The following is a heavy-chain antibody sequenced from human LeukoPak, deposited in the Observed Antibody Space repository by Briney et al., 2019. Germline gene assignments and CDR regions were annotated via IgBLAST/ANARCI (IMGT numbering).Heavy chain of an antibody. D-gene: IGHD4-17*01. CDR1: GGTFSGHA. J-gene: IGHJ6*03. CDR2: TILIFGAT. Sequence: ASVKVSCKASGGTFSGHAISWVRQAPGQGLEWMGGTILIFGATNYTQRFQGRITITTDESTTTAYMELTSLRSEDTAVYFCAGGDPFNYYMDVWGKGTSVTVFS. CDR3: AGGDPFNYYMDV. V-gene: IGHV1-69*05.